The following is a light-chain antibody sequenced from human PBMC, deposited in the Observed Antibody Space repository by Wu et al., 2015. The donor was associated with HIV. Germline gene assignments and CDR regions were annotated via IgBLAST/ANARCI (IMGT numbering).Light chain of an antibody. Sequence: EIVLTQSPATLSLSPGERASLSCRASQSINNYLAWYQQTPGQAPRLLIYDASNRATGIPARFSGSGSGTDFTLTISSLEAADFAVYYCQQRSSWPNTFGQGTKLEI. CDR3: QQRSSWPNT. CDR1: QSINNY. CDR2: DAS. V-gene: IGKV3-11*01. J-gene: IGKJ2*01.